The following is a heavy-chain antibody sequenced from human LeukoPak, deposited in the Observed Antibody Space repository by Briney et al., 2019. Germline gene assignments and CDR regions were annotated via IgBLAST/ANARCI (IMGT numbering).Heavy chain of an antibody. V-gene: IGHV4-59*01. CDR3: ARVGITIPGYGMDV. CDR1: GGSISSYS. Sequence: SETLSLTCTVSGGSISSYSWSWIRQPPGKGLEWIGYIYYSGSTNYNPSLKSRVTISVDTSKNQFSLKLSSVTAADTAVYYCARVGITIPGYGMDVWGQGTTVTVSS. J-gene: IGHJ6*02. CDR2: IYYSGST. D-gene: IGHD3-3*01.